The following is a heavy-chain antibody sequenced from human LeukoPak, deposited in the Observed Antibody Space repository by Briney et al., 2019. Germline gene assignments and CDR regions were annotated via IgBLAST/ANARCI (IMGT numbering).Heavy chain of an antibody. V-gene: IGHV3-30*02. D-gene: IGHD3-10*01. J-gene: IGHJ4*02. CDR2: IYYHGNNK. CDR1: GFTFSNYG. Sequence: GSLRLSCAASGFTFSNYGMHWVRQAPGKGLEWVAFIYYHGNNKNYADFVKGRFTISRDNSKNTLFLQMNSLRAEDTAVYYCARGNYYGSGCDFWGQGFLVTVSS. CDR3: ARGNYYGSGCDF.